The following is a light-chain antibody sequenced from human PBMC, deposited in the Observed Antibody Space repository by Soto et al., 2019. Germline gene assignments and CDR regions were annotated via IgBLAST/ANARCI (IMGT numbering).Light chain of an antibody. Sequence: DIVMTQSPLSLPVTPGEPASISCRSSQSLLHNNGYNYLDWYLQKPGQSPQLLIYLRSNRASSLESGAPSRFSGSGSGTEFTLTISSLQSEDFAVYYCQQYNSWPPYTFGQGTKVDIK. CDR1: QSLLHNNGYNY. J-gene: IGKJ2*01. CDR3: QQYNSWPPYT. CDR2: LRS. V-gene: IGKV2-28*01.